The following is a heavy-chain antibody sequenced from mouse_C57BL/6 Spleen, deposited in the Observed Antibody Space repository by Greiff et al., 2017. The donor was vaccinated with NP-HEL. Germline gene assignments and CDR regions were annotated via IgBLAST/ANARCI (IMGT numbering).Heavy chain of an antibody. J-gene: IGHJ4*01. Sequence: VQLQQSGAELVRPGASVTLSCKASGYTFTDYEMHWVKQTPVHGLEWIGAIDPETGGTAYNQKFKGKAILTADKSSSTAYMELRSLTSEDSAVYYWTPNYGSSYVGAMDYWGQGTSVTVSS. CDR2: IDPETGGT. V-gene: IGHV1-15*01. D-gene: IGHD1-1*01. CDR1: GYTFTDYE. CDR3: TPNYGSSYVGAMDY.